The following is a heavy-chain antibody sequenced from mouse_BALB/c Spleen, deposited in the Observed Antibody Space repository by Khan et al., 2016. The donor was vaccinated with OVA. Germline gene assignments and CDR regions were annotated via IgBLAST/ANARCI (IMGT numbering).Heavy chain of an antibody. CDR1: GYSITSDYA. V-gene: IGHV3-2*02. CDR3: ARSIMAN. CDR2: ISYSGNP. Sequence: EVQLQESGPGLVKPSQSLSLTCTVTGYSITSDYAWNWIRQFPGNKLEWMGYISYSGNPSYNPSLKSRISITRDTSKNQFFLQLNSVTTEDTATYYCARSIMANWGQGTTLTVSS. J-gene: IGHJ2*01.